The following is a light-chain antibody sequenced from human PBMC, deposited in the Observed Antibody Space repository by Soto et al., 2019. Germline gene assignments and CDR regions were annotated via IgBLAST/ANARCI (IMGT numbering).Light chain of an antibody. Sequence: QSALTQPASVSGSPGQSITISCTGTSNDVGSYNYVSWYQQHPGKAPKLMIFEGSKRPSGVSNRFSGSKSGNTASLTISGLQAEDEADYYCCSYAGSSAYVFGTGTKLTVL. CDR1: SNDVGSYNY. J-gene: IGLJ1*01. V-gene: IGLV2-23*01. CDR3: CSYAGSSAYV. CDR2: EGS.